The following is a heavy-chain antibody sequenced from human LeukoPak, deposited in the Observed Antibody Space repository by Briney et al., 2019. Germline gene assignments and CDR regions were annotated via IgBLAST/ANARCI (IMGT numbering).Heavy chain of an antibody. Sequence: SETLSLTCTVSGGSISSYYWSWIRQPPGKGLEWIGYIYYSGSTNYNPSLKSRVTISVDTSKNQFPLKLSPVTAADTAVYYCARDGEGTIDYWGQGTLVTVSS. CDR1: GGSISSYY. V-gene: IGHV4-59*01. CDR2: IYYSGST. CDR3: ARDGEGTIDY. J-gene: IGHJ4*02. D-gene: IGHD2-2*01.